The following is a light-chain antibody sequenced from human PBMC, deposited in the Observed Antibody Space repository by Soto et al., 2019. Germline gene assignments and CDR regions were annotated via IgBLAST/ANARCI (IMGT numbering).Light chain of an antibody. CDR1: QTISNY. CDR2: GIS. CDR3: QQSFNTPYT. V-gene: IGKV1-39*01. J-gene: IGKJ2*01. Sequence: DIPMTQSPSSLSASVGDRVTITCRASQTISNYLNWYHQKPGKPPKLLIYGISTLQSGVPSRFSGSGSGTDFTLTISSLQPEDFATYYCQQSFNTPYTLGQWTELEVK.